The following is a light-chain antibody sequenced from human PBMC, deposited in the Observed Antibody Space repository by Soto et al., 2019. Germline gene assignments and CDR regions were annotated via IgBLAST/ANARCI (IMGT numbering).Light chain of an antibody. CDR3: QQYGRSLT. J-gene: IGKJ4*01. CDR1: QSVSSTY. CDR2: GAS. Sequence: EIVLTQSPGTLSLSPGERASLSCRASQSVSSTYLAWYQQKPGQAPRLLIYGASSRATGIPARFSGSAFGTDFTLTISRLEPEDFAVYYCQQYGRSLTFGGGTKVDIK. V-gene: IGKV3-20*01.